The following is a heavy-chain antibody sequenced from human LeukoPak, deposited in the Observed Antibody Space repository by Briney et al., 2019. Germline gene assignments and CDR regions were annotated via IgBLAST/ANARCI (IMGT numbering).Heavy chain of an antibody. D-gene: IGHD6-19*01. CDR2: IYYSGST. V-gene: IGHV4-31*03. Sequence: PSQTLSLTCTVSGGSISSGGYYWSWIRQHPGKGLEWIGYIYYSGSTYYNPSLKSRVTISVDTSKNQFSLKLSSVTAADTAVYYCARDHGQWVVRISLDYWGQGTLVTVSS. CDR1: GGSISSGGYY. J-gene: IGHJ4*02. CDR3: ARDHGQWVVRISLDY.